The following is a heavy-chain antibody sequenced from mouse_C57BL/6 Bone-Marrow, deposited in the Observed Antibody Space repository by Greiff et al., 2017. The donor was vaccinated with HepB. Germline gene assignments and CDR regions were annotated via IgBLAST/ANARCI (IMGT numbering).Heavy chain of an antibody. CDR2: IDPEDGET. J-gene: IGHJ3*01. D-gene: IGHD2-3*01. CDR1: GFNIKDYY. CDR3: AREGGGWLLRAWFAY. V-gene: IGHV14-2*01. Sequence: VHVKQSGAELVKPGASVKLSCTASGFNIKDYYMHWVKQRTEQGLEWIGRIDPEDGETKYAPKFQGKATITADTSYNTAYLQLSSLTSEDTAVYYCAREGGGWLLRAWFAYWGQGTLVTVSA.